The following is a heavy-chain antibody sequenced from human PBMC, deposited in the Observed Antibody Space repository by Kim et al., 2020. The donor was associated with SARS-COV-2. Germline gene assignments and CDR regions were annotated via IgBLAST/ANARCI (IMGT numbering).Heavy chain of an antibody. V-gene: IGHV3-30*18. Sequence: GGSLRLSCAASGFTFSSYGMHWVRQAPGKGLEWVAVISYDGSNKYYADSVKGRFTISRDNSKNTLYLQMNSLRAEDTAVYYCAKDGDHYYDSSGYYYWGQGTLVTVSS. CDR3: AKDGDHYYDSSGYYY. J-gene: IGHJ4*02. CDR2: ISYDGSNK. D-gene: IGHD3-22*01. CDR1: GFTFSSYG.